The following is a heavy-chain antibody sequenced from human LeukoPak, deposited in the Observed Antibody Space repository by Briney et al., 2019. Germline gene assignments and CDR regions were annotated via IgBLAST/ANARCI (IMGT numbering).Heavy chain of an antibody. CDR1: GYSISSGYY. CDR3: ARILWFGELPFFDYYGMDV. CDR2: IYLSGST. J-gene: IGHJ6*02. V-gene: IGHV4-38-2*02. Sequence: PSETLSLTCTVSGYSISSGYYWGWIRQPPGKGLEWIGSIYLSGSTYYNPSLKSRVTISVDTSKNQFSLKLSSVTAADTAVYYCARILWFGELPFFDYYGMDVWGQGTTVTVSS. D-gene: IGHD3-10*01.